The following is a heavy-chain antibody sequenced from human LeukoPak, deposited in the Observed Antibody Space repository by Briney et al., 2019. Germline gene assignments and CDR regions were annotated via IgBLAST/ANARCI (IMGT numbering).Heavy chain of an antibody. CDR1: GFTFSSYW. Sequence: GGSLRLSCIAPGFTFSSYWMSWVRQAPGGGLEWVANIKEDGSEKYCVDSVKGRFTISRDNAKISLYLQMNSLRAEDTAVYYCARGGPEGYGSGSYAFYYYYGMDVWGQGTTVTVSS. CDR3: ARGGPEGYGSGSYAFYYYYGMDV. J-gene: IGHJ6*02. CDR2: IKEDGSEK. D-gene: IGHD3-10*01. V-gene: IGHV3-7*02.